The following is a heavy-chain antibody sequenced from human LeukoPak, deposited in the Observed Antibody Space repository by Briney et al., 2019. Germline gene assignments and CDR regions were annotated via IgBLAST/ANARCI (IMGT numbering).Heavy chain of an antibody. J-gene: IGHJ6*03. CDR2: IYYSGST. V-gene: IGHV4-39*01. CDR1: VVSISSSSYY. CDR3: ARMKEGYYYYYMDV. Sequence: SETLSLTCTVSVVSISSSSYYWGWLRQPPGKGLEWIGSIYYSGSTYYNPSLKSRVTISVDTPKNQFSLKLSSVTAADTAVYYCARMKEGYYYYYMDVWGKGTTVTVSS.